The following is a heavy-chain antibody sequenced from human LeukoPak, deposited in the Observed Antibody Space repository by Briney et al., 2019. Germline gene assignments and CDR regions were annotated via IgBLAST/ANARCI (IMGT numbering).Heavy chain of an antibody. V-gene: IGHV3-66*01. CDR1: GFTVRSNY. D-gene: IGHD3-9*01. CDR3: ARGSGDYDILTGYYITSVFDY. CDR2: IYSGGST. J-gene: IGHJ4*02. Sequence: GGSLRLSCAASGFTVRSNYMTWVRQAPGKGLEWVSVIYSGGSTYYADSVKGRFTISRDNAKNSLYLQMNSLRAEDTAVYYCARGSGDYDILTGYYITSVFDYWGQGTLVTVSS.